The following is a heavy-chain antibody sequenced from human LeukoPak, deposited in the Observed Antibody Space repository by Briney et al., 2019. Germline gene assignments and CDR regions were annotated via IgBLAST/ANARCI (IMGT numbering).Heavy chain of an antibody. D-gene: IGHD6-13*01. J-gene: IGHJ6*02. CDR1: GGSISRYY. V-gene: IGHV4-59*01. CDR3: ARRAYSSNSMDV. CDR2: IYYSGST. Sequence: PSETLSLTCTVSGGSISRYYWSWIRQPPGKGLEWIGYIYYSGSTNYNTSLKSRVNISVDTSKNQFSLKLSSVTAADTAVYYCARRAYSSNSMDVWGQGTTVTVSS.